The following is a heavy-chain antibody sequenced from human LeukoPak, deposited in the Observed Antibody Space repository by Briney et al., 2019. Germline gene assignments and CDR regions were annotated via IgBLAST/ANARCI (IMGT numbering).Heavy chain of an antibody. Sequence: GGSLRLSCAASGFTFSSYSMNWVRQAPGKGLEWVSYISSSSSTIYYADSVKGRFTISRDNSKNTLYLQMNSLRAEDTAVYYCARDIVGAPNLPYYFDYWGQGTLVTVSS. V-gene: IGHV3-48*01. CDR1: GFTFSSYS. J-gene: IGHJ4*02. CDR3: ARDIVGAPNLPYYFDY. D-gene: IGHD1-26*01. CDR2: ISSSSSTI.